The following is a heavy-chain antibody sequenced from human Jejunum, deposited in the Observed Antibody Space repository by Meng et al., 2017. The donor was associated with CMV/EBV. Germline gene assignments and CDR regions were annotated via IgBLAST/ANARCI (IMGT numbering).Heavy chain of an antibody. D-gene: IGHD4-11*01. CDR1: GFTFGDHY. CDR3: AREYYSNPDF. V-gene: IGHV3-11*05. CDR2: ISIRSSYI. Sequence: QVQLVESGGGWVTPGGSLRLSCAASGFTFGDHYMSWIRQAPGKGLEWVSFISIRSSYIDYADSVRGRFIISRDDAKSSLYLQMNNLRAEDTAVYYCAREYYSNPDFWGQGTLVTVSS. J-gene: IGHJ4*02.